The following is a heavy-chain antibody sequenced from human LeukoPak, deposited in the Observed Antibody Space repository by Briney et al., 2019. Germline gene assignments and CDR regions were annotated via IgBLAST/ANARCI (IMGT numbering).Heavy chain of an antibody. J-gene: IGHJ4*02. CDR2: ISGSGGST. Sequence: GGSLRLSCVSSGFSFSNYAMSWVRQAPGKGLEWVPSISGSGGSTHYVDSVKGRFTISRDKTKNTLYLQMSSLRAEDTAVYYCAKSSYYDASGYYREFYFDSWGQGTLVTVSS. CDR3: AKSSYYDASGYYREFYFDS. D-gene: IGHD3-22*01. V-gene: IGHV3-23*01. CDR1: GFSFSNYA.